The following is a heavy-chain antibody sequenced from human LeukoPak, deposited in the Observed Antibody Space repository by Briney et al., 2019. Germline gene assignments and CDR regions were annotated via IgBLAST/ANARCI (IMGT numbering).Heavy chain of an antibody. J-gene: IGHJ5*02. V-gene: IGHV1-8*01. Sequence: ASVKVSCKASGYTFTSYDINWVRQATGQGLEWMGWMNPNSGNTGYARKFQGRVTMTRNTSISTAYMELSSLRSEDTAVYYCARVKLRGLGEAYNWFDPWGQGTLVTVSS. CDR1: GYTFTSYD. D-gene: IGHD3-10*01. CDR2: MNPNSGNT. CDR3: ARVKLRGLGEAYNWFDP.